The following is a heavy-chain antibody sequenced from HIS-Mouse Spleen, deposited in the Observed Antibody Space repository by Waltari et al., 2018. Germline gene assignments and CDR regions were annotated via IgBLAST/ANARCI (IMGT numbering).Heavy chain of an antibody. D-gene: IGHD6-13*01. CDR1: GGSISSSSYY. CDR2: IYYSGGT. J-gene: IGHJ2*01. CDR3: AREIPYSSSWYDWYFDL. Sequence: QLQLQESVPGLVKPSETLSLICTVSGGSISSSSYYWGWIRQPPGTGLEWIGSIYYSGGTVHNRALKSRVTISVDASETQVSLKRSSVTAADTAVYYCAREIPYSSSWYDWYFDLWGRGTLVTVSS. V-gene: IGHV4-39*07.